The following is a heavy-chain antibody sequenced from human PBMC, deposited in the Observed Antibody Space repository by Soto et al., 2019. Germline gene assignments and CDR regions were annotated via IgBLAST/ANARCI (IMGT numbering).Heavy chain of an antibody. CDR2: ISSSGSTI. Sequence: GGSLRLSCGASGFTFSDYYMSWIRQAPGKGLEWVSYISSSGSTIYYTDSVKGRFTISRDNAKNSLYLQMNSLRAEDTAVYYCARGYRIVAHCWFAPWGQGTLVTVSS. V-gene: IGHV3-11*01. CDR3: ARGYRIVAHCWFAP. D-gene: IGHD5-12*01. J-gene: IGHJ5*02. CDR1: GFTFSDYY.